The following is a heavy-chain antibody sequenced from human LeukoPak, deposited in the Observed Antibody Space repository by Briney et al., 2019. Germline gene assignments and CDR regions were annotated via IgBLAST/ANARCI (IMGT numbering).Heavy chain of an antibody. CDR3: ARTRSSSSYDAFDI. CDR2: INPNSGDT. Sequence: GASVKVSCKASGYTFTGYYMHWVRQAPGPGLEWMGWINPNSGDTNYAQKFQGRVTMTRDTSISTAYMELSRLISDDTAVYYCARTRSSSSYDAFDIWGQGTMVTVSS. J-gene: IGHJ3*02. D-gene: IGHD6-6*01. CDR1: GYTFTGYY. V-gene: IGHV1-2*02.